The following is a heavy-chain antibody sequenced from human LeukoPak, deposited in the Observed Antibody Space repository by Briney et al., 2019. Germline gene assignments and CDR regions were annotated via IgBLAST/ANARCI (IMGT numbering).Heavy chain of an antibody. V-gene: IGHV5-51*07. CDR1: GYSFTSYW. CDR2: IYPGDSDT. CDR3: ARFGAIAAAGTMGAYFDY. Sequence: GESLQISCKGSGYSFTSYWIGWVHQMPGKGLEWMGIIYPGDSDTRYSPSFQGQVTISADKSISTAYLQWSSLKASDTAMYYCARFGAIAAAGTMGAYFDYWGQGTLVTVSS. J-gene: IGHJ4*02. D-gene: IGHD6-13*01.